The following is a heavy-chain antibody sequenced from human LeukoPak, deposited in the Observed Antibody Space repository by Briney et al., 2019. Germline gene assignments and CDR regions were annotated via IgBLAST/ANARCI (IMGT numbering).Heavy chain of an antibody. CDR2: IRYDGSNK. J-gene: IGHJ4*02. D-gene: IGHD3-10*01. CDR3: ARDRQYYGSGSYFTFDY. V-gene: IGHV3-30*02. Sequence: PGGTLRLSCAASGFTFSSYGMHWVRQAPGKGLEWVGFIRYDGSNKYYADSVKGRFTISRDNSKNTLYLQMNSLRAEDTAVYYCARDRQYYGSGSYFTFDYWGQGTLVTVSS. CDR1: GFTFSSYG.